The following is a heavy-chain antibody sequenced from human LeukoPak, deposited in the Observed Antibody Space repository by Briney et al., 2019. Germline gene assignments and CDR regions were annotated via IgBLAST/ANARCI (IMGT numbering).Heavy chain of an antibody. J-gene: IGHJ4*02. CDR3: TIVVVPAAISY. D-gene: IGHD2-2*01. V-gene: IGHV1-18*01. Sequence: ASVKVSCKASGFTFTSFGFSWVRQAPGQGLEWMGWISAYNGNTNYAQSLQGRVTMTTDASTSTVYMELRSLRSDDTAVYYCTIVVVPAAISYWGQGTLVTVSS. CDR2: ISAYNGNT. CDR1: GFTFTSFG.